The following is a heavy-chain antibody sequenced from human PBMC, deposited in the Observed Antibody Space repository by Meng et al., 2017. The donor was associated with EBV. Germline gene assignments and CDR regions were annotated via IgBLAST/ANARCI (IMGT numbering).Heavy chain of an antibody. J-gene: IGHJ4*02. D-gene: IGHD3-10*01. CDR2: LIPMSGAP. V-gene: IGHV1-69*01. CDR1: GGTFRSDA. CDR3: ASESGRGFTPDY. Sequence: QVQWNQSVAEVKTPGAAVKVSCRTSGGTFRSDAVSWVRQAPGQGLEWMGGLIPMSGAPHYAQKFQDRVTIIADESTSTHSMELNNLRFEDTAMYYCASESGRGFTPDYWGQGTLVTVSS.